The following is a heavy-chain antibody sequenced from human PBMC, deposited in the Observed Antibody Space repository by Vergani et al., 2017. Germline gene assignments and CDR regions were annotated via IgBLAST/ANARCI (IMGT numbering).Heavy chain of an antibody. V-gene: IGHV1-8*01. CDR1: GYTFTSYV. D-gene: IGHD5-24*01. CDR3: ARARRDGYNYYFDY. J-gene: IGHJ4*02. CDR2: MNPNSGNT. Sequence: QVQLVQSGAEVKKPGASVTVSCKASGYTFTSYVINWVRQATGQGLEWMGWMNPNSGNTGYAQKFQGRVTMTRNTSISTAYMELSSLRSEDTAVYYCARARRDGYNYYFDYWGQGTLVTVSS.